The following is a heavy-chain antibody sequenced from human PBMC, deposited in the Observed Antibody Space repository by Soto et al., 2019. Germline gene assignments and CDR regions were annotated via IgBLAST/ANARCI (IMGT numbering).Heavy chain of an antibody. V-gene: IGHV5-10-1*01. J-gene: IGHJ4*02. Sequence: PGESLKISCKGSGYSFTNSWINWVRQMPGKGLEWMGRIDPRDSYANYSPSFQGHVTISADKSISTAYLQWSSLKASDTAMYYCTRQSETYYDSSGYYFDYWGQGTLVTSPQ. CDR1: GYSFTNSW. CDR2: IDPRDSYA. CDR3: TRQSETYYDSSGYYFDY. D-gene: IGHD3-22*01.